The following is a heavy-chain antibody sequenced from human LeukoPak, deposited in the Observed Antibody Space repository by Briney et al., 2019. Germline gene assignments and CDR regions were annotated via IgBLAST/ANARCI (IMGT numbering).Heavy chain of an antibody. CDR1: GGSISSSSYY. V-gene: IGHV4-39*07. D-gene: IGHD3-22*01. Sequence: SETLSLTCTVSGGSISSSSYYWSWIRQPPGKGLEWIGEINHSGSTNYNPSLKSRVTISVDTSKNQFSLKLSSVTAADTAVYYCARALTYYYDSSGYPLDYWGQGTLVTVSS. CDR2: INHSGST. CDR3: ARALTYYYDSSGYPLDY. J-gene: IGHJ4*02.